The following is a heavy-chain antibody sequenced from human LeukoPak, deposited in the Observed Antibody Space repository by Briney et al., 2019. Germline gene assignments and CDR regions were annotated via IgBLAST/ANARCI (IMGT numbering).Heavy chain of an antibody. CDR3: ARLAYYDSSGYPFDY. D-gene: IGHD3-22*01. V-gene: IGHV4-39*01. J-gene: IGHJ4*02. CDR2: IYYSGST. Sequence: SETLSLTCTVSGGSISSSSYYWGWIRQPPGKGLEWIGSIYYSGSTCYNPSLKSRVTISVDTSKNQFSLKLSSVTAADTAVYYCARLAYYDSSGYPFDYWGQGTLVTVSS. CDR1: GGSISSSSYY.